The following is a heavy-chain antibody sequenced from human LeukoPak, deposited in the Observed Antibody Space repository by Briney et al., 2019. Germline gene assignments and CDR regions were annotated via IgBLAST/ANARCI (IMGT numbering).Heavy chain of an antibody. CDR1: GFTFSSYA. V-gene: IGHV3-23*01. CDR2: ISGSGGST. CDR3: AKTQWFGELLLDY. Sequence: GGSLTLSCAASGFTFSSYAMSWVRQAPGKGLEWVSAISGSGGSTYYADSVKGRFTISRDNSKNTLYLQMNSLRAEDTAVYYCAKTQWFGELLLDYWGQGTLVTVSS. J-gene: IGHJ4*02. D-gene: IGHD3-10*01.